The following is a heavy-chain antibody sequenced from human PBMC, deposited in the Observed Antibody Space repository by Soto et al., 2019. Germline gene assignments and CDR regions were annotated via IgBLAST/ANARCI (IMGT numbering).Heavy chain of an antibody. CDR1: GYAFTTYG. J-gene: IGHJ4*02. D-gene: IGHD1-1*01. CDR2: ISAHNGNT. V-gene: IGHV1-18*01. Sequence: QVHLVQSGAEVKKPGASVKVSCQGSGYAFTTYGITWVRQAPGQGLEWMGWISAHNGNTNYAQKLQVRVTVTRDTSTSPAYMELRSLRYDARAVYYCARGRYGDYWGQGALVTVPS. CDR3: ARGRYGDY.